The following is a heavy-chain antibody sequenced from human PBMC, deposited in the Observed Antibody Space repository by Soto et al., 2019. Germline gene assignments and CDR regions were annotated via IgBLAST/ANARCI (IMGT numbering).Heavy chain of an antibody. D-gene: IGHD1-26*01. V-gene: IGHV3-30*03. Sequence: PWGSLSISCAASGFTFSSYGMPWVRQAPGKGLEWVALILYDGSNKYYADSVKGRFTISRDNSKNTLYLQMNSLRAEDTAMYYCTRGPRPSSSGTGAYWGPGTQVTVSS. CDR2: ILYDGSNK. CDR1: GFTFSSYG. J-gene: IGHJ4*02. CDR3: TRGPRPSSSGTGAY.